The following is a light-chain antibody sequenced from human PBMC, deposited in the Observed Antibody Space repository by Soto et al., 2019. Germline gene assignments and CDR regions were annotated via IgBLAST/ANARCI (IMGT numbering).Light chain of an antibody. CDR1: QSVLYNANNKNY. Sequence: DIVMTQSPDSLAVSLGERATINCKSSQSVLYNANNKNYLAWYQQKPGQPPNLLIYRASIRASGVPDRFSGSESGTDFTLTISSLQAEDVAIYYCHQYYASPQTFGQGTKLEIK. CDR3: HQYYASPQT. CDR2: RAS. J-gene: IGKJ2*01. V-gene: IGKV4-1*01.